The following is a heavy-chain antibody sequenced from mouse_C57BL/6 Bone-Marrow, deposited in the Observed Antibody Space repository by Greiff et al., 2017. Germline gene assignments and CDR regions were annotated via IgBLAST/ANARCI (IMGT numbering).Heavy chain of an antibody. V-gene: IGHV14-4*01. CDR1: GFNIKDDY. Sequence: VQLQQSGAELVRPGASVKLSCTASGFNIKDDYMHWVKQRPEQGLEWIGWIDPENGDTEYASKFQGKATITADTSSNTAYLQLSSLTSEDTAVYYCTLGPNFDYWGQGTTRTVSS. CDR3: TLGPNFDY. CDR2: IDPENGDT. J-gene: IGHJ2*01. D-gene: IGHD4-1*01.